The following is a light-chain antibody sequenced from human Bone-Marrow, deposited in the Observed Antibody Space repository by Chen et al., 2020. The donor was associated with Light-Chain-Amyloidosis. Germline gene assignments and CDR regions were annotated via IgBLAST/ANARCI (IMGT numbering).Light chain of an antibody. V-gene: IGKV1-13*02. J-gene: IGKJ1*01. CDR2: DAA. CDR1: QGISSA. Sequence: AIQLTQSPSSLSASVGDRVAITCRASQGISSALAWYQQKPGKAPKLLIYDAASLESGVPSRFSGSGSGTDFTLTISSLQPEDFATYYCQQFNSYPRTFGQGTKVEIK. CDR3: QQFNSYPRT.